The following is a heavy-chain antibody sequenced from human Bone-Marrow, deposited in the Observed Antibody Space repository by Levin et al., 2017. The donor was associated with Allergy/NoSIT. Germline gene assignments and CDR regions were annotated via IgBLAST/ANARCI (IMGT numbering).Heavy chain of an antibody. CDR1: GGSISVYY. D-gene: IGHD3-10*01. CDR2: INHSGST. CDR3: ARDGSKLTHVGLFDT. J-gene: IGHJ5*02. Sequence: SETLSLTCAVHGGSISVYYWSWIRQSPGKGLEWIGEINHSGSTNYNLSLKSRVTMSVDTSKNQFTLRLSSVTAADTAVYYCARDGSKLTHVGLFDTWGQGTLVTVSS. V-gene: IGHV4-34*01.